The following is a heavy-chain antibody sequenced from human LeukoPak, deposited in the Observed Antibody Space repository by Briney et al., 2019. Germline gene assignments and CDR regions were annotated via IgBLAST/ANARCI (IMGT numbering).Heavy chain of an antibody. Sequence: SETLSLTCAVYGGFFSGYYWSWIRQPPGKGLEWIGEINHSGSTNYNPSLKSRVTISVDTSKNQFSLKLSSVTAADTAVYYCARVQKGAYYYDSSGHLNAFDIWGQGTMVTVSS. V-gene: IGHV4-34*01. D-gene: IGHD3-22*01. J-gene: IGHJ3*02. CDR3: ARVQKGAYYYDSSGHLNAFDI. CDR1: GGFFSGYY. CDR2: INHSGST.